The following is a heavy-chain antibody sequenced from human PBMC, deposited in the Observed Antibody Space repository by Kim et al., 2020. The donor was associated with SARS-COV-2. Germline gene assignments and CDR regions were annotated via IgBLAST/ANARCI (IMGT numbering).Heavy chain of an antibody. Sequence: TKYYAYSVKGRFTISRDNAKNSLYLQMNSLRDEDTAVYYCAREGIDTTIWGQGTLVTVSS. CDR2: TK. CDR3: AREGIDTTI. V-gene: IGHV3-48*02. D-gene: IGHD1-26*01. J-gene: IGHJ4*02.